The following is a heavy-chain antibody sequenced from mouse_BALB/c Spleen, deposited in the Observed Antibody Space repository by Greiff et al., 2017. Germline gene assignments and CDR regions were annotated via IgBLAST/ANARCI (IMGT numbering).Heavy chain of an antibody. CDR2: IYPGGGYT. V-gene: IGHV1-63*02. CDR3: APDSSGYGFAY. CDR1: GYTFTNYW. J-gene: IGHJ3*01. D-gene: IGHD3-2*01. Sequence: VQGVESGAELVRPGTSVKISCKASGYTFTNYWLGWVKQRPGHGLEWIGDIYPGGGYTNYNEKFKGKATLTADTSSSTAYMQLSSLTSEDSAVYFCAPDSSGYGFAYWGQGTLVTVSA.